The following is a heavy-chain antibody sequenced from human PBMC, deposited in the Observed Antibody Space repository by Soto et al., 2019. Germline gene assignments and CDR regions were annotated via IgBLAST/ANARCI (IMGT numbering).Heavy chain of an antibody. Sequence: SVKVSCKASGGSFTYTLSWGRQAPGQGREWRGGIIPIFGTANYAQKFQGRVTITADESTKTAYMELSTLRSEDTAVYYCARLHSHGTYGMDVWGQGTTVTVSS. CDR1: GGSFTYT. CDR2: IIPIFGTA. CDR3: ARLHSHGTYGMDV. D-gene: IGHD5-18*01. J-gene: IGHJ6*02. V-gene: IGHV1-69*13.